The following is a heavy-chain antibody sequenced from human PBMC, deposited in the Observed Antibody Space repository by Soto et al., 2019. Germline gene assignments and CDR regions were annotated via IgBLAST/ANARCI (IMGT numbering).Heavy chain of an antibody. V-gene: IGHV3-74*01. CDR2: INGDGSFT. CDR3: ARVTTGSYNWFDH. Sequence: EVQLVESGGGLFQPGGSLRLSCAASGFTFSTYWMHWVRQGPGKGLEWVSRINGDGSFTTYAGSVTGRFTISRDNARNTLYLQIKSLRAEDTAVYFGARVTTGSYNWFDHWEQGTLVTVS. CDR1: GFTFSTYW. J-gene: IGHJ5*02. D-gene: IGHD1-1*01.